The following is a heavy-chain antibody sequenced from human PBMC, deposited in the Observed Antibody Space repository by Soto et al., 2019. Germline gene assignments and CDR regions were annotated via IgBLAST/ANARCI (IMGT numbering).Heavy chain of an antibody. CDR2: VYGDGDK. V-gene: IGHV2-5*02. Sequence: QIALKESGPRLVKPTQTLTLTCTFSGISLTTSGEGVGWVRQPPGKGLEWVALVYGDGDKRYLTSLKSRLTITKDTSKNQVVLTMTNMDPVDTGTYFCAHNIGGDYVYGFDFWGQGTKVTVSS. CDR1: GISLTTSGEG. J-gene: IGHJ3*01. D-gene: IGHD4-17*01. CDR3: AHNIGGDYVYGFDF.